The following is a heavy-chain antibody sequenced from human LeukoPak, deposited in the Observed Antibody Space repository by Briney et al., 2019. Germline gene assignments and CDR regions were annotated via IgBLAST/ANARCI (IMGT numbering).Heavy chain of an antibody. D-gene: IGHD6-13*01. CDR3: ARARAAAGPRFDY. Sequence: GGSLRLSCAASGFTFSSYGMHWVRQAPGKGLEWVAVIWYGGSNKYYADSVKGRFTISRDNSKNTLYLQMNSLRAEDTAVYYCARARAAAGPRFDYWGQGTLVTVSS. V-gene: IGHV3-33*01. CDR1: GFTFSSYG. CDR2: IWYGGSNK. J-gene: IGHJ4*02.